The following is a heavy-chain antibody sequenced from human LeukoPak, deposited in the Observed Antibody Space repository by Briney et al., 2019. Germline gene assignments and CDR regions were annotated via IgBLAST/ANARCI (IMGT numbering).Heavy chain of an antibody. Sequence: GASVKVSCKASGYTFTGYYMHWVRQAPGQGLEWMGWINPNSGGTNYAQKFQGSVTMTRDTSISTAYMELSRLRSDDTAVYYCARVAMTTVNPRHNWFDPWGQGTLVTVSS. J-gene: IGHJ5*02. CDR1: GYTFTGYY. V-gene: IGHV1-2*02. CDR3: ARVAMTTVNPRHNWFDP. D-gene: IGHD4-11*01. CDR2: INPNSGGT.